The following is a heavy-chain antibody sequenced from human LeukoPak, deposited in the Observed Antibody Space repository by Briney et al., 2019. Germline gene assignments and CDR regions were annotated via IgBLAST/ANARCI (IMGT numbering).Heavy chain of an antibody. J-gene: IGHJ6*03. CDR1: GGSISSSSYY. Sequence: SETLSLTCTVSGGSISSSSYYWGWIRQPPGKGLEWIGSIYYSGSTYYNPSLKSRVTISVDTSKNQFSLKLSSVTAADTAVYYCARGVPAAIYYYMDAWGKGATVTVSS. CDR3: ARGVPAAIYYYMDA. CDR2: IYYSGST. D-gene: IGHD2-2*01. V-gene: IGHV4-39*07.